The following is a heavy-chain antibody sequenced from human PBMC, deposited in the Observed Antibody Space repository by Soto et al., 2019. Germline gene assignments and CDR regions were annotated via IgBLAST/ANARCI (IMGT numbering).Heavy chain of an antibody. V-gene: IGHV1-18*04. CDR1: GYTCTSYG. CDR3: ARDSPLPRTIAAGQYYYYGMDV. D-gene: IGHD6-13*01. J-gene: IGHJ6*02. Sequence: ASVKVSCKASGYTCTSYGISWVRQAPGQGLEWVGWISAYNGNTNYAQKLQGRVTMTTDTSTSTAYMELRSLRSDDTAVYYCARDSPLPRTIAAGQYYYYGMDVWGQGTTVTVSS. CDR2: ISAYNGNT.